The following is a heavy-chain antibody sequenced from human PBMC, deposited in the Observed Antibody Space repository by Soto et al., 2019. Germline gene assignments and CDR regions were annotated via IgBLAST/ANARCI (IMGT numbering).Heavy chain of an antibody. CDR3: AKYRGHDWGALDY. D-gene: IGHD5-12*01. CDR2: IYHGGST. CDR1: GDSISSHNW. V-gene: IGHV4-4*02. J-gene: IGHJ4*02. Sequence: QVQLQESGPGLVKPSGTLSLTCAVSGDSISSHNWWTWVRQPPGRGLEWIGEIYHGGSTSYNPSLKSRVIISVEQSKNLVSLKLNSVTAADTAVYFCAKYRGHDWGALDYWGQGTLVTVSS.